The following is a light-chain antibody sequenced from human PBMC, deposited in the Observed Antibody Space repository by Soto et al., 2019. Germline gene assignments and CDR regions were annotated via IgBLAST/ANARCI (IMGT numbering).Light chain of an antibody. CDR1: QDISSW. CDR3: QQGNSFPLT. V-gene: IGKV1-12*01. J-gene: IGKJ4*01. CDR2: AAS. Sequence: DIQMTQSPSSVSASVGDRVTITCRASQDISSWLAWFQQKPGEAPSLLIYAASSLHSGVPSRFSGSGSGTDFTLTISSLQPEDFATYYYQQGNSFPLTFGGGTNVEI.